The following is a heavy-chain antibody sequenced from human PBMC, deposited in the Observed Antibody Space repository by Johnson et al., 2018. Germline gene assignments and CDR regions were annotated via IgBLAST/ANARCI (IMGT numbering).Heavy chain of an antibody. CDR2: ISSSGVI. D-gene: IGHD5-18*01. J-gene: IGHJ3*02. CDR1: GFTFSSYS. CDR3: ARARGYSYEEASFDI. V-gene: IGHV3-48*01. Sequence: VQLQQSGGGLVQRGGSLRLSCATSGFTFSSYSMNWVRQAPEKGLEWVSCISSSGVIYYADSVKGRFTISRDNAKNSLYMQMNSLRAEDTACYYCARARGYSYEEASFDIWGQGTMVTVSS.